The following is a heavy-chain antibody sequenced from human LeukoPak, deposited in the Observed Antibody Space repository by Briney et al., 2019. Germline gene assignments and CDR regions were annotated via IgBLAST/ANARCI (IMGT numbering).Heavy chain of an antibody. D-gene: IGHD3-10*01. V-gene: IGHV3-53*04. Sequence: GGSLRLSCAASGFTVSSNYMSWVRQAPGKGLEWVSVIYSGGSTYYADSVKGRFTISRHNSKNTLYLQMSSLRSEDTAVYYCARTGGGVYYGSGSFDYWGQGTLVTVSS. J-gene: IGHJ4*02. CDR3: ARTGGGVYYGSGSFDY. CDR2: IYSGGST. CDR1: GFTVSSNY.